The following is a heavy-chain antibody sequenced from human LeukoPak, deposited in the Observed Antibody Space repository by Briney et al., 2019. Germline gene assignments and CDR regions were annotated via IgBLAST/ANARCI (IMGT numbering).Heavy chain of an antibody. Sequence: GLEWFSAISATAGSTYYAASVKAPFTISRHNSTNTLYLQMTSLRAADTAVYSCVGDFDYWGQGTLVTVSS. CDR2: ISATAGST. D-gene: IGHD3-16*01. CDR3: VGDFDY. J-gene: IGHJ4*02. V-gene: IGHV3-23*01.